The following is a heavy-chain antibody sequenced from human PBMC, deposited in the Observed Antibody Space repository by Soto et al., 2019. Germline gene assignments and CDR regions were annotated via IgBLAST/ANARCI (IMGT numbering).Heavy chain of an antibody. J-gene: IGHJ4*02. Sequence: ASVKVSCKASGYTFTSYGISWVRQAPGQGLEWMGWISAYNGNTNYAQKLQGRVTMTTDTSTSTAYMELRSLRSDDTAVYYCARSLNYDFWSGYYMFDYWGQGTLVTVSS. CDR3: ARSLNYDFWSGYYMFDY. CDR2: ISAYNGNT. CDR1: GYTFTSYG. V-gene: IGHV1-18*01. D-gene: IGHD3-3*01.